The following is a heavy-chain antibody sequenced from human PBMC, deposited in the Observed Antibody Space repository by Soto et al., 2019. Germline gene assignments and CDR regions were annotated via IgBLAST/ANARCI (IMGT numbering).Heavy chain of an antibody. CDR2: ISPYIDDT. J-gene: IGHJ4*02. V-gene: IGHV1-18*01. CDR3: ARAPGIAAAGPHLV. CDR1: GYSFTNYG. D-gene: IGHD6-13*01. Sequence: GASVKVSCKASGYSFTNYGISWVRQAPGQGLEWMGWISPYIDDTNYAQKFQGRVTLTTDTSTSTAYMEVRSLRSEDTAVYFCARAPGIAAAGPHLVWGQGTLVTSPQ.